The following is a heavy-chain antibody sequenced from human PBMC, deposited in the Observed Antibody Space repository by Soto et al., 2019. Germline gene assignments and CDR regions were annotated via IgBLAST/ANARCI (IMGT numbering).Heavy chain of an antibody. J-gene: IGHJ6*02. D-gene: IGHD5-18*01. CDR1: GGSISSGDYH. CDR2: ILHSGST. V-gene: IGHV4-30-4*01. CDR3: ARDSGYSYGYGMDV. Sequence: QVQLQESGPGLVKPSQTLSLTCTISGGSISSGDYHLNLIRQPPGKGLEWIGYILHSGSTYYNPSLKSRVTISLDTSKNQFSLKLSSVTAADTAVYYCARDSGYSYGYGMDVWGQGTTVTVSS.